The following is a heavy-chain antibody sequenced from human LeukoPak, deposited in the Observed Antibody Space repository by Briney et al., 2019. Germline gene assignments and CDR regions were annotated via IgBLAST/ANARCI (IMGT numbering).Heavy chain of an antibody. CDR1: GYSISSGYY. D-gene: IGHD2/OR15-2a*01. Sequence: SETLSLTCTVSGYSISSGYYWGWIRPPPGKGLEWIGSIYHSGSTYYNPSLKSRVTISVDTSKNQFSLKLSSVTAADTAVYYCASPRLLLDAFDIWGQGTMVTVSS. V-gene: IGHV4-38-2*02. CDR3: ASPRLLLDAFDI. CDR2: IYHSGST. J-gene: IGHJ3*02.